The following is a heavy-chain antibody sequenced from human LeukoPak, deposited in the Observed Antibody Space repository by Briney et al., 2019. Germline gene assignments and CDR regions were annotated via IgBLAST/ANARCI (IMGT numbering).Heavy chain of an antibody. J-gene: IGHJ4*02. CDR3: AKLWAGYYSDY. V-gene: IGHV3-30*18. Sequence: GGSLRLSCAASGFTFSSYGMHWVRQAPGKGLEWVAVISYDGSNKYYADSVKGRFTISRDNSKNTLYLQMNSLRAEDTAVYYCAKLWAGYYSDYWGQGTLVTVSS. D-gene: IGHD3-10*01. CDR2: ISYDGSNK. CDR1: GFTFSSYG.